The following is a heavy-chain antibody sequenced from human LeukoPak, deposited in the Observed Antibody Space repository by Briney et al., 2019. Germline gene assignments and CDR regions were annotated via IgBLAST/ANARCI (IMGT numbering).Heavy chain of an antibody. CDR2: INHSGST. V-gene: IGHV4-34*01. D-gene: IGHD6-6*01. Sequence: SETLSLTCAVYGGSFSGYYWSWLRQPPGKGLEWIGEINHSGSTNYNPSLKSRVTISVDTSKNQFSLKLSSVTAADTAVYYCARGLAEQLGYYWGQGTLVTVSS. J-gene: IGHJ4*02. CDR1: GGSFSGYY. CDR3: ARGLAEQLGYY.